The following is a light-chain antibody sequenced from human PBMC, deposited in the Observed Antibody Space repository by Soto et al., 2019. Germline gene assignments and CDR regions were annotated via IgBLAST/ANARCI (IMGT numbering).Light chain of an antibody. CDR3: MQGTHWPPT. CDR1: QSLVYSDGNTY. Sequence: DVVMTQSPLSLPVTLGQPASISCRSSQSLVYSDGNTYLNWFRQRPGQSPRRLIYKVSNRDSVVPERVSGSGSGTDFTLKISRVEDEAVGVYYCMQGTHWPPTFGGGNKVEIK. V-gene: IGKV2-30*01. J-gene: IGKJ4*01. CDR2: KVS.